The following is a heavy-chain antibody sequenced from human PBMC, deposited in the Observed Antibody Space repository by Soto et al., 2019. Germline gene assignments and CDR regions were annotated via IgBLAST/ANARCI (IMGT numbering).Heavy chain of an antibody. J-gene: IGHJ4*02. CDR3: TKDTFGGRDS. V-gene: IGHV3-74*01. CDR2: INPESTTI. Sequence: AQLVESGGGLVQPGGSLRLSCTASGISLSNYWMHWVRQAPGKGLVWVSRINPESTTITYADSVKGRFTISRDNAENTLVLHMNSVSAGDTGVYYCTKDTFGGRDSWGQGTLVTVSS. D-gene: IGHD3-10*01. CDR1: GISLSNYW.